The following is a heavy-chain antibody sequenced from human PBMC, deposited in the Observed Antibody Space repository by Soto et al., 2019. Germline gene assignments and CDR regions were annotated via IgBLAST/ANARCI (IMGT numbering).Heavy chain of an antibody. V-gene: IGHV5-10-1*01. CDR3: ARHHSSSWYGYFDY. D-gene: IGHD6-13*01. CDR2: IDPTDSYT. CDR1: GYTFTSYW. Sequence: GESLKISCKGSGYTFTSYWITWVRQMPGKGLEWMGRIDPTDSYTNYSPSFQGHVTISTDKSSSTAYMQWSRLKASDTAMYYCARHHSSSWYGYFDYWGQGTLVTVSS. J-gene: IGHJ4*02.